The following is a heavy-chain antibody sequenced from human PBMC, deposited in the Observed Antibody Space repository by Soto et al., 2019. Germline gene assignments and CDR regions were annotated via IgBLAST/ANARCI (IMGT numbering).Heavy chain of an antibody. CDR1: GYTFTSYG. Sequence: ASVKVSCKASGYTFTSYGISWVRQAPGQGLEWMGWISAYNGNTNYAQKLQGRVTMTTDTSTSTAYMELRSLRSDDTAVYYCARGGAMVHYYYYGMDVWGQGTTVTVSS. D-gene: IGHD5-18*01. J-gene: IGHJ6*02. CDR2: ISAYNGNT. V-gene: IGHV1-18*01. CDR3: ARGGAMVHYYYYGMDV.